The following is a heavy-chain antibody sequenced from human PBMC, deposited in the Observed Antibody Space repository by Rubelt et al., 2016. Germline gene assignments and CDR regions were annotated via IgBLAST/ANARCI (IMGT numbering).Heavy chain of an antibody. Sequence: QVQLQQWGAGLLKPSETLSLTCAVYGGSFSGYYWSWIRQPPGKGLEWIGEINHSGSTNYNPSLKSRVPISVGRSNNQFARRLSLVAAADTAVYYCARGRIRIVVANGFNWFDRWGQGTLVTVSS. J-gene: IGHJ5*02. CDR3: ARGRIRIVVANGFNWFDR. CDR2: INHSGST. D-gene: IGHD3-22*01. V-gene: IGHV4-34*01. CDR1: GGSFSGYY.